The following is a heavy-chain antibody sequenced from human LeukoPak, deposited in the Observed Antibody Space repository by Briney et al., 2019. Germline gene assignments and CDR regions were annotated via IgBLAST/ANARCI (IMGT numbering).Heavy chain of an antibody. V-gene: IGHV3-66*01. CDR1: GFTVSSSY. D-gene: IGHD3-22*01. J-gene: IGHJ4*02. CDR2: IYSGGST. Sequence: PGGSLRLSCAASGFTVSSSYMSWVRQAPGKGLEWVSLIYSGGSTYYLDSVRGRFTISRDNSKNTLYLQMDSLRAEDTAVYYCARDEYYYDRSAYHYFFDYRGQGTLVTVSS. CDR3: ARDEYYYDRSAYHYFFDY.